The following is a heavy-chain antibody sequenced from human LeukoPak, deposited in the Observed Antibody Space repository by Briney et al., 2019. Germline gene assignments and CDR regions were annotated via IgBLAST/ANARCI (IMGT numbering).Heavy chain of an antibody. CDR1: GYTFTGYY. CDR3: AQSLYYYDSSGYYTLDY. V-gene: IGHV1-2*02. CDR2: INPNSGGT. J-gene: IGHJ4*02. D-gene: IGHD3-22*01. Sequence: ASVKVSCKASGYTFTGYYMHWVRQAPGQGLEWMGWINPNSGGTNYAQKFQGRVTMTRDTSISTAYMELSRLRSDDTAVYYCAQSLYYYDSSGYYTLDYWGQGTLVTVSS.